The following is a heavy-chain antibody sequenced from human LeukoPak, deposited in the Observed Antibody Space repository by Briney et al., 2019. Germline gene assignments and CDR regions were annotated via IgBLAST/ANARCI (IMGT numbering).Heavy chain of an antibody. Sequence: GRSLRLSCAASGFTFDDYAMHWVRQAPGKGLEWVSAISGSGGSTYYADSVKGRFTISRDNSKNTLYLQMNSLRAEDTAVYYCARYCSGGSCYKDRAFDIWGQGTMVTVSS. CDR2: ISGSGGST. J-gene: IGHJ3*02. D-gene: IGHD2-15*01. CDR3: ARYCSGGSCYKDRAFDI. CDR1: GFTFDDYA. V-gene: IGHV3-23*01.